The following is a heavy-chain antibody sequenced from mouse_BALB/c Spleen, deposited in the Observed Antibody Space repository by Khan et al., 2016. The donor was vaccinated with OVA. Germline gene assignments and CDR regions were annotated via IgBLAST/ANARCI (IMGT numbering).Heavy chain of an antibody. V-gene: IGHV1-7*01. CDR3: ARRGRYGIFTY. D-gene: IGHD2-1*01. CDR1: GYTFTDYW. CDR2: IDPSTDNT. J-gene: IGHJ3*01. Sequence: QVQLQQSGAELAKPGASVKMSCKASGYTFTDYWVHWVKQRPGQGLEWIGYIDPSTDNTEYNQRFKDKATLTTDKSSSTAYMQLSSLTSEDSAVYDSARRGRYGIFTYWGQGTLVTVSA.